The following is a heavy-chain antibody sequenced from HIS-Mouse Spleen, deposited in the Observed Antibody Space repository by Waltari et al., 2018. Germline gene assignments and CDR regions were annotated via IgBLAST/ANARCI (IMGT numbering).Heavy chain of an antibody. CDR3: ARSFLEWLLYFDY. Sequence: QVQLVQSGAEVKKPGASGKVSCKASGYTFTSYGIRRGRQAPGQGLQWMGWVSAYNGNTNYAQKLQGRVTMTTDTSTSTAYMELRSLRSDDTAVYYCARSFLEWLLYFDYWGQGTLVTVSS. V-gene: IGHV1-18*01. CDR2: VSAYNGNT. J-gene: IGHJ4*02. D-gene: IGHD3-3*02. CDR1: GYTFTSYG.